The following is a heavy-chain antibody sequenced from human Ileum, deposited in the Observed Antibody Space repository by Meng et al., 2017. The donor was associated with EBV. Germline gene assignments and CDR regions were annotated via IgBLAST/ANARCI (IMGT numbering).Heavy chain of an antibody. V-gene: IGHV3-74*01. CDR2: INSDGSDT. CDR1: GFNFSIYW. D-gene: IGHD5-24*01. Sequence: EVQLVESGGGLVPPGGSLRLSCAASGFNFSIYWMHWVRQAPGKGLVWVSHINSDGSDTTYADSVKGRFTISRDNAKNTVYLQMNSLRAEDTAVYYCARGDGSHFFWGQGTLVTVSS. CDR3: ARGDGSHFF. J-gene: IGHJ4*02.